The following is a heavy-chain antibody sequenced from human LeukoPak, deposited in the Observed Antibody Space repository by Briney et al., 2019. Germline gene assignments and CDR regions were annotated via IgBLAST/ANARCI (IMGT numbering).Heavy chain of an antibody. J-gene: IGHJ4*02. CDR1: GFTFSSFE. V-gene: IGHV3-23*01. Sequence: PGGSLRLSCVASGFTFSSFEMNWVRQAPGKGLEWVSAISGSGGSTYADSVKGRFTISRDNSKNTLYLQMNSLRAEDTAVYYCAKDSPYAYYGSGSYWDYWGQGTLVTVSS. CDR2: ISGSGGST. CDR3: AKDSPYAYYGSGSYWDY. D-gene: IGHD3-10*01.